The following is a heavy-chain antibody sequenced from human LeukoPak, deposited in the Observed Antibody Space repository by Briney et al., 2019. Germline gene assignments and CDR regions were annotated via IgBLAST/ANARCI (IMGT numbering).Heavy chain of an antibody. Sequence: GGSLRLSCAASGFTFSSYAMHWVRQAPGKGLEWVSYISSSSSTIYYADSVKGRFTISRDNAKNSLYLQMNSLRAEDTAVYYCARTKREGYWGQGTLVTVSS. D-gene: IGHD6-6*01. J-gene: IGHJ4*02. CDR1: GFTFSSYA. CDR3: ARTKREGY. CDR2: ISSSSSTI. V-gene: IGHV3-48*04.